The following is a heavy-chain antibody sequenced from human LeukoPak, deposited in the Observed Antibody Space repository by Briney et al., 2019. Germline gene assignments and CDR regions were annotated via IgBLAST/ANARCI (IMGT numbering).Heavy chain of an antibody. V-gene: IGHV4-4*02. CDR2: MYLSGTT. CDR1: GDSINSLDL. Sequence: SETLSLTCTVSGDSINSLDLWSWVRQPPGKGLEWIGEMYLSGTTHSNPSVKSRVTISIDKSKNQFFLNLSSVTAADTAIYYCVRRRGGSSHCDYWGQGTLVTVSS. CDR3: VRRRGGSSHCDY. J-gene: IGHJ4*02. D-gene: IGHD2-15*01.